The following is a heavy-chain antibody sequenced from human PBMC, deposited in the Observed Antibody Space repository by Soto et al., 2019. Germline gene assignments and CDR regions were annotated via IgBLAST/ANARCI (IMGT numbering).Heavy chain of an antibody. V-gene: IGHV1-69*13. CDR1: GYTFTSYD. J-gene: IGHJ6*02. CDR3: ARAVAGGVYYYYGMDV. D-gene: IGHD6-19*01. CDR2: IIPIFGTA. Sequence: SVKVSCKASGYTFTSYDINWVRQAPGQGLEWMGGIIPIFGTADYAQKFQGRVTITADESTSTAYMELSSLRSEDTAVYYCARAVAGGVYYYYGMDVWGQGTTVTVSS.